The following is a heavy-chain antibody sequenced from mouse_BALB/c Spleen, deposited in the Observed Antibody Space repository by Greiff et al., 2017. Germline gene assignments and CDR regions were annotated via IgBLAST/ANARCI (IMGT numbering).Heavy chain of an antibody. V-gene: IGHV1S137*01. CDR3: ARPGRLRQYYYAMDY. CDR1: GYTFTDYA. J-gene: IGHJ4*01. D-gene: IGHD2-2*01. Sequence: VQLQQSGAELVRPGVSVKISCKGSGYTFTDYAMHWVKQSHAKSLEWIGVISTYYGDASYNQKFKGKATMTVDKSSSTAYMELARLTSEDSAIYYCARPGRLRQYYYAMDYWGQGTSVTVSS. CDR2: ISTYYGDA.